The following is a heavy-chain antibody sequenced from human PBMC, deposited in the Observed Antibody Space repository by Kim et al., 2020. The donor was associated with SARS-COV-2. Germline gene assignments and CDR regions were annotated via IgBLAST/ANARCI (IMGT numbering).Heavy chain of an antibody. CDR3: ARVEGGYSSSWYAFDI. D-gene: IGHD6-13*01. CDR1: GGSISSYY. CDR2: IYYSGST. Sequence: SETLSLTCTVSGGSISSYYWSWIRQPPGKGLEWIGYIYYSGSTNYNPSLKSRVTISVDTSKNQFSLKLSSVTAADTAVYYCARVEGGYSSSWYAFDIWGQGTMVTVSS. V-gene: IGHV4-59*01. J-gene: IGHJ3*02.